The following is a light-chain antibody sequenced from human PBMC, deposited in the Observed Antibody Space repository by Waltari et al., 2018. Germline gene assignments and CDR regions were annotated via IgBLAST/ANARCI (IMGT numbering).Light chain of an antibody. Sequence: QSALTQPPSASGSPGQSVTISCTGTSSDYVSWFQHHPGKAPKLMIYEVSKRPSGVPDRCSGSKSGNTASLTVSGLQAEDEAHYYCSSYADNTLVFGGGTKLTVL. CDR3: SSYADNTLV. CDR1: SSDY. V-gene: IGLV2-8*01. J-gene: IGLJ3*02. CDR2: EVS.